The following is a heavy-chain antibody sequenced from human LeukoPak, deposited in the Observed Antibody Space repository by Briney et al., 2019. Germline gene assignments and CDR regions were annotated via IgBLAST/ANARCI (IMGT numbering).Heavy chain of an antibody. Sequence: GGSLRLSCEASGFTFSSYWMHWVRQTPGKGLVWVSGITWNGGSTGYADSVKGRFTISRDNAKNSLYLQMNNLRADDTAVYYCAKVLLRALDYMDVWGKGTTVTVSS. J-gene: IGHJ6*03. CDR1: GFTFSSYW. CDR3: AKVLLRALDYMDV. CDR2: ITWNGGST. V-gene: IGHV3-20*04. D-gene: IGHD2-15*01.